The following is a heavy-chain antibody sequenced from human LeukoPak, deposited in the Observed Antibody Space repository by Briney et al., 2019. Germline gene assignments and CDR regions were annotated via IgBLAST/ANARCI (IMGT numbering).Heavy chain of an antibody. CDR3: AREPEQWLVDY. Sequence: ASVKVSCKASGYTFTGYYMHWVRQAPGQGLEWMGWINLNSGGTNYAQKFQGRVTMTRDTSISTAYMELSRLRSDDTAVYYCAREPEQWLVDYWGQGTLVTVSS. J-gene: IGHJ4*02. V-gene: IGHV1-2*02. CDR2: INLNSGGT. CDR1: GYTFTGYY. D-gene: IGHD6-19*01.